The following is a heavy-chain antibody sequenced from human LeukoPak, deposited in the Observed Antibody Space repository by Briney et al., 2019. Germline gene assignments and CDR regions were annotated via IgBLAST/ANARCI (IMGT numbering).Heavy chain of an antibody. Sequence: SETLSLTCAVYGGSFSGYYWSWIRQPPGKGLEWIGEINHSGSTNYNPSLKSRVTISVDTSKNQFSLKLSSVTAADTAVYSCARAVYGDYPYFDYWGQGTLVTVSS. CDR3: ARAVYGDYPYFDY. D-gene: IGHD4-17*01. CDR2: INHSGST. V-gene: IGHV4-34*01. CDR1: GGSFSGYY. J-gene: IGHJ4*02.